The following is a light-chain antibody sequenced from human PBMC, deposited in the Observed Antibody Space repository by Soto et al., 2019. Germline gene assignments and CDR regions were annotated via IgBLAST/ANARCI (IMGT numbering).Light chain of an antibody. CDR1: QSVSSL. CDR3: HQYGRSPKT. Sequence: EIVLTQSPATLSLSPGERATLSCRASQSVSSLLAWYQQKSGQPPRLLISDASNRATGVPARFSGSGSGTDFTLIISSLEPEDFAVYYCHQYGRSPKTFGRGTKLEIK. J-gene: IGKJ2*01. V-gene: IGKV3-11*01. CDR2: DAS.